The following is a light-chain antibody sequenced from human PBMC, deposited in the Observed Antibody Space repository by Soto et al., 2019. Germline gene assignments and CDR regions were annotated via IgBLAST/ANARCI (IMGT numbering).Light chain of an antibody. J-gene: IGLJ1*01. Sequence: QSALTQPASVSGSPGQSVTISCTGTSXDIGSYNRVSWYQQPPGTAPKLIIYEVNNRPSGVPDRFSGSKSDNTASLTISGLQAEDEADYYCNSFTTSSTYVFGTGTKVTVL. CDR2: EVN. V-gene: IGLV2-18*02. CDR3: NSFTTSSTYV. CDR1: SXDIGSYNR.